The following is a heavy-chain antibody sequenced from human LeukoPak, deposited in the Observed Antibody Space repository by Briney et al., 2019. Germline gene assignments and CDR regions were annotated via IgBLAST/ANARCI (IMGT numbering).Heavy chain of an antibody. CDR3: ARDGDPYTSGWPEY. V-gene: IGHV1-18*01. J-gene: IGHJ4*02. Sequence: ASVTVSCKAAGFSFKRYGITWVRQAPGQGLEWMGWISAYNGNTNYEQNFQGRVTMTTDPSTSTAYMELRSLRSDDTAIYYCARDGDPYTSGWPEYWGQGTLVTVSS. D-gene: IGHD6-19*01. CDR1: GFSFKRYG. CDR2: ISAYNGNT.